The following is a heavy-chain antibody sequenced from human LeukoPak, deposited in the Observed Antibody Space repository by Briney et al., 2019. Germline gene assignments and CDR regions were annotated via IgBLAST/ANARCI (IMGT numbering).Heavy chain of an antibody. V-gene: IGHV5-51*01. CDR3: VMYRVPGWSNRDV. CDR2: IYPGDSDT. D-gene: IGHD2-2*01. J-gene: IGHJ6*02. Sequence: SPQISRMGSADSFTSYWIGELRQMPGKNMEWMGIIYPGDSDTRYSPSFQGQVTISADKSISTAYLQWSSLKASDTAMYYCVMYRVPGWSNRDVWGQGTTVTVSS. CDR1: ADSFTSYW.